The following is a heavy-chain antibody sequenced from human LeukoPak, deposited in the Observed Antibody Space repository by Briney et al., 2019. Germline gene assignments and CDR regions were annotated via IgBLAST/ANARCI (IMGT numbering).Heavy chain of an antibody. CDR1: GGSISSDY. CDR2: MHDSGST. V-gene: IGHV4-59*01. Sequence: SETLSLTCTVSGGSISSDYWSWIRQPPGKGLEWIGLMHDSGSTSYGPSLKSRVTISADTSKNQFSLRLNSVTAADTAVYYCARHITGTRWSFNYWGQGTLVTVSS. J-gene: IGHJ4*02. D-gene: IGHD1-7*01. CDR3: ARHITGTRWSFNY.